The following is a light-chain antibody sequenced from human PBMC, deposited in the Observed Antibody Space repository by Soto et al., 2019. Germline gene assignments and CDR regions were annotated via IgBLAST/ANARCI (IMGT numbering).Light chain of an antibody. V-gene: IGKV1-33*01. CDR3: QQRGT. CDR1: QDISNY. J-gene: IGKJ2*01. CDR2: DAS. Sequence: DIQMTQSPSSLSASVGDRVTITCQASQDISNYLNWYQQKPGKAPKLLIYDASNLETGVPSRFSGSGSGTDFTITISSLQPEDIATYYCQQRGTFGQGTKLEIK.